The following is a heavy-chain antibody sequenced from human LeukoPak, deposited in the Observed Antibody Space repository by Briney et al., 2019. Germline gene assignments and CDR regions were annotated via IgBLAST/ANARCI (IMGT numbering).Heavy chain of an antibody. CDR3: ARDLREYGMDV. Sequence: SETLSLTCTVSGGSISSYYWSWIRQPPGKGLEWIGYIYYSGSTNYNPSLKSRDTISVDTSKNQFSLKLSSVTAADTAVYYCARDLREYGMDVWGQGTTVTVSS. V-gene: IGHV4-59*01. CDR1: GGSISSYY. J-gene: IGHJ6*02. CDR2: IYYSGST.